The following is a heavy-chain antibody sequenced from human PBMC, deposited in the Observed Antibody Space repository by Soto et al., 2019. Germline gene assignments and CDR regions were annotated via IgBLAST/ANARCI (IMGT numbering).Heavy chain of an antibody. Sequence: QVQLVESGGGVVRPGRSLRLSCAASGFTFSDYGIHWVGQAPGKGLEWVAVIWYDGSNKYYADSVKGRFTISRDNSKNTLYLQMDSLRAEDTAVYYCTREMLCSGSSCYIDYWGQGTLVTVSS. V-gene: IGHV3-33*01. D-gene: IGHD2-15*01. J-gene: IGHJ4*02. CDR1: GFTFSDYG. CDR2: IWYDGSNK. CDR3: TREMLCSGSSCYIDY.